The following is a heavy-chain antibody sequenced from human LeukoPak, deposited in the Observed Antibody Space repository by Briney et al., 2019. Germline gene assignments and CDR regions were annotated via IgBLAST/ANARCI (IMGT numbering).Heavy chain of an antibody. CDR3: ARDFAHYGHVGVDY. V-gene: IGHV1-18*01. Sequence: ASVKVSCKASGYTFTSYGISWVRQAPGQGLEWMGWISAYNGNTNYAQKLQGRVTMTTDTSTSTAYMELRSLRSDDTAVYYCARDFAHYGHVGVDYWGQGTLVTVSS. D-gene: IGHD3-10*01. CDR1: GYTFTSYG. J-gene: IGHJ4*02. CDR2: ISAYNGNT.